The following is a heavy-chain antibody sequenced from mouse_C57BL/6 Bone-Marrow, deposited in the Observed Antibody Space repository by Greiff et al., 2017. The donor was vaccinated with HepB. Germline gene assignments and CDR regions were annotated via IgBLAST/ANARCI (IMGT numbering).Heavy chain of an antibody. J-gene: IGHJ1*03. CDR3: AREGGTYYGSGYDWYFDV. V-gene: IGHV1-55*01. D-gene: IGHD1-1*01. Sequence: QVQLQQPGAELVKPGASVKMSCKASGYTFTSYWITWVKQRPGQGLEWIGDIYPGSGSTNYNEKFKSKATLTVDTSSSTAYMQLSSLTSEDSAVYYCAREGGTYYGSGYDWYFDVWGTGTTVTVSS. CDR1: GYTFTSYW. CDR2: IYPGSGST.